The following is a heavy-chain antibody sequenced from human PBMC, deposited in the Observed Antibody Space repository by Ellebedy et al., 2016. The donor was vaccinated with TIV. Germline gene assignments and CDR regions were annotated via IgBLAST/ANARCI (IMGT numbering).Heavy chain of an antibody. CDR2: IIPIFGTA. J-gene: IGHJ4*02. D-gene: IGHD6-6*01. V-gene: IGHV1-69*13. CDR3: ARVMIAARPVPDDY. Sequence: SVKVSXXASGGTFSSYAISWVRQAPGQGLEWMGGIIPIFGTANYAQKFQGRVTITADESTSTAYMELSSLRSEDTAVYYCARVMIAARPVPDDYWGQGTLVTVSS. CDR1: GGTFSSYA.